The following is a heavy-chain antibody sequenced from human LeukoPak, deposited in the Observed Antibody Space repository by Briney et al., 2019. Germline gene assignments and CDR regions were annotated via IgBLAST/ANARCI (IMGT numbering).Heavy chain of an antibody. V-gene: IGHV3-15*01. J-gene: IGHJ3*02. Sequence: GGSLRLSCAASGFTFSNAWMSWVRQAPGKGLEWVGRIKSKTDGGTTDYAAPVKGRFTISRDDSKNTLYLQMNSLKTEDTAVYYCTTSQEGRYDSSTDAFDIWGQGTMVTVSS. CDR1: GFTFSNAW. CDR2: IKSKTDGGTT. D-gene: IGHD3-22*01. CDR3: TTSQEGRYDSSTDAFDI.